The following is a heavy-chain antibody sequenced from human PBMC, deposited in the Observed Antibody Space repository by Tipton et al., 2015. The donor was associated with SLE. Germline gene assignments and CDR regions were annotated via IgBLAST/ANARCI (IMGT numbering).Heavy chain of an antibody. D-gene: IGHD4-11*01. J-gene: IGHJ2*01. Sequence: GLVKPSETLSLTCTVSGDSINGYYWSWIRQSAGKGLEWIGRIYSSGVTHYTSSLKSRVTMSVDTSKNHFSLKLISVTAADTAVYYCAREFLNPVTTVHYYFDLWGRGTLVTVSS. V-gene: IGHV4-4*07. CDR2: IYSSGVT. CDR3: AREFLNPVTTVHYYFDL. CDR1: GDSINGYY.